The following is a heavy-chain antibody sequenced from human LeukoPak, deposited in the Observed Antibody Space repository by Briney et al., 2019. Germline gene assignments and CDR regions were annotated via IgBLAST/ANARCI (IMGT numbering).Heavy chain of an antibody. Sequence: SETLSLPCTVPGGSFSSSSYLWVWIRPPPGKGLEWIGNIYYSGSTDYNPSLKTRVTMSVDTSNNRFSLQVNSVTAADTAVYYCARHVAYGPLEIWGQGTMVTVSS. CDR2: IYYSGST. CDR3: ARHVAYGPLEI. CDR1: GGSFSSSSYL. V-gene: IGHV4-39*01. D-gene: IGHD3-10*01. J-gene: IGHJ3*02.